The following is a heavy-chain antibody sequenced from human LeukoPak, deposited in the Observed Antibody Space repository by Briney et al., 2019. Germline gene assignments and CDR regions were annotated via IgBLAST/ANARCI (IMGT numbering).Heavy chain of an antibody. V-gene: IGHV4-39*01. CDR1: GGSISSSSYY. CDR2: IYYSGST. CDR3: ARQPRNLGWQRFDP. J-gene: IGHJ5*02. Sequence: PSETLSLTCTVSGGSISSSSYYWGWIRQPPGKGLEWIGSIYYSGSTYYNPSLKSRVTISVDTSKNQFSLKLSSVTAADTAVYYCARQPRNLGWQRFDPWGQGTLVTVSS. D-gene: IGHD2-15*01.